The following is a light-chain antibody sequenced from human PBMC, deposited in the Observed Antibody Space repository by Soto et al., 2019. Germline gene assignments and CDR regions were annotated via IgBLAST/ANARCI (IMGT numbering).Light chain of an antibody. CDR1: QSISSY. CDR2: AAS. V-gene: IGKV1-39*01. Sequence: DIQMTQSPSSLSASVGDRVTITCRASQSISSYLNWYQQKPGKAPKLLIYAASSLQSGVPSRFSGSGSGTDFTLTISSLQPEDFATYYCQQSYRTFATFGGGTKVEIK. J-gene: IGKJ4*01. CDR3: QQSYRTFAT.